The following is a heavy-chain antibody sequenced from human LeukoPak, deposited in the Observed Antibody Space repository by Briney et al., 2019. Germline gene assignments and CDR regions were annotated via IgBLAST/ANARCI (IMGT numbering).Heavy chain of an antibody. Sequence: PSETLSLTCTVSGGSISSYYWSWIRQPVGKGLEWIGRIYTSGSTNYNPSLKSRVTMSVDTSKNQFSLKLSSVTAADTAVYYCARQARSWIQLWYYFDYWGQGTLVTVSS. CDR3: ARQARSWIQLWYYFDY. J-gene: IGHJ4*02. CDR1: GGSISSYY. CDR2: IYTSGST. D-gene: IGHD5-18*01. V-gene: IGHV4-4*07.